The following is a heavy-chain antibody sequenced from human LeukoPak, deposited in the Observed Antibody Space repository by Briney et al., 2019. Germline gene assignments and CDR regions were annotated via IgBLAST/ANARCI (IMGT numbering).Heavy chain of an antibody. CDR3: ARARPTVVTPEHFQF. CDR2: IYNSGSD. CDR1: GVSLRSGESF. J-gene: IGHJ1*01. D-gene: IGHD4-23*01. Sequence: SETLSLTCAVLGVSLRSGESFSSWIRQPPGKGLEWIGYIYNSGSDPYNPSLESRIRISADTSRKHFSLKLTSVTAADTAVYNCARARPTVVTPEHFQFWGQGTLVTVSS. V-gene: IGHV4-30-4*01.